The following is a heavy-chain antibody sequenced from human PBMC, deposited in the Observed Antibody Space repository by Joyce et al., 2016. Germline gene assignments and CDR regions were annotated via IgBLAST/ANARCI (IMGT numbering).Heavy chain of an antibody. CDR3: TRSLPHGDGDKKATDF. J-gene: IGHJ4*02. V-gene: IGHV1-3*05. CDR1: GNTFTIYA. D-gene: IGHD4-17*01. Sequence: QVLLVHSGTAQKEPGDSMTVSCKTSGNTFTIYAINWVRQAPGQGLEWMGRIHAGSRVTMYYQTFHDRVSISRDTSASTVFLEVRGLISADTATSYCTRSLPHGDGDKKATDFWGQGTLVTVSS. CDR2: IHAGSRVT.